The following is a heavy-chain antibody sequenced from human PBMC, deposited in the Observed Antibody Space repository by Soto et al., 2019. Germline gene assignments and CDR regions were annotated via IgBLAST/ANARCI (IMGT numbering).Heavy chain of an antibody. V-gene: IGHV3-23*01. CDR3: AKTTDGWFSAFEI. CDR2: ISGSGTTA. J-gene: IGHJ3*02. D-gene: IGHD6-19*01. Sequence: EVRLLESGGGLVQPGGSLRLSCAASGFGFSSYAMRWVRQAPGKGLEWVSAISGSGTTAYYADSVKGRFIFSRDNPKNTMSLQMNSLRAEDTAVYFCAKTTDGWFSAFEIWGQGTVVTVSS. CDR1: GFGFSSYA.